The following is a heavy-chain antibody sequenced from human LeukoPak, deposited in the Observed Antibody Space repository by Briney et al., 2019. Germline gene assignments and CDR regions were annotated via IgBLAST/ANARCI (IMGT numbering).Heavy chain of an antibody. D-gene: IGHD3-9*01. CDR3: AKGLKLYYDILTGYYSDAFDI. Sequence: GGSLRLSCAASGFTFSRYSMNWVRQAPGKGLEWVAVISYDGSNKYYADSVKGRFTISRDNSKNTLYLQMNSLRAEDTAVYYCAKGLKLYYDILTGYYSDAFDIWGQGTMVTVSS. V-gene: IGHV3-30*18. CDR1: GFTFSRYS. J-gene: IGHJ3*02. CDR2: ISYDGSNK.